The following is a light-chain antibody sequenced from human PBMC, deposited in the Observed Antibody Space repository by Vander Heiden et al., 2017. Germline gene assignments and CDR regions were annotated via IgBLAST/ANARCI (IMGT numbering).Light chain of an antibody. Sequence: DIEMTQSPSSLSVSVGDRVTITCGASQSNSSYLYWYEQNPGNPHKPLIYSASTVQGGVPTSFSGSGSTAVFTLTISSLQPEVFASYYCQQSYSTLTFGEGTKVEIK. V-gene: IGKV1-39*01. CDR1: QSNSSY. J-gene: IGKJ4*01. CDR2: SAS. CDR3: QQSYSTLT.